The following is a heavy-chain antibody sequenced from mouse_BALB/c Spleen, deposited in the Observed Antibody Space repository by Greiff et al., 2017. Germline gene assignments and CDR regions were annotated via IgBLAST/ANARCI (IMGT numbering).Heavy chain of an antibody. CDR3: ARSGWEDAMDY. D-gene: IGHD1-1*02. Sequence: EVKLMESGPGLVKPSQSLSLTCTVTGYSITSDYAWNWIRQFPGNKLEWMGYISYSGSTSYNPFLKSRISITRDTSKNQFFLQLNSVTTEDTATYYCARSGWEDAMDYWGQGTSVTVSS. J-gene: IGHJ4*01. CDR2: ISYSGST. CDR1: GYSITSDYA. V-gene: IGHV3-2*02.